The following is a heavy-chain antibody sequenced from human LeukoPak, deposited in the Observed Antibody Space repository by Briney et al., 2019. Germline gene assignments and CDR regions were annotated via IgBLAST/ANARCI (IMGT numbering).Heavy chain of an antibody. CDR2: IYYSGST. CDR1: GGSFSGYY. Sequence: SETLSLTCAVYGGSFSGYYWSWIRQHPGKGLEWIGYIYYSGSTYYNPSLKSRVTISVDTSKNQFSLKLSSVTAADTAVYYCARVLTYYDFWSGYYVGWDYYYYYGMDVWGQGTTVTVSS. CDR3: ARVLTYYDFWSGYYVGWDYYYYYGMDV. J-gene: IGHJ6*02. V-gene: IGHV4-31*11. D-gene: IGHD3-3*01.